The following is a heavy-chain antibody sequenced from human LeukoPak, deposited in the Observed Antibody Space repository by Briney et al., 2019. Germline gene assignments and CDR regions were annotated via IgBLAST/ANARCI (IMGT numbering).Heavy chain of an antibody. CDR2: IIPIFGTA. CDR1: GYTFTGYY. D-gene: IGHD3-3*01. V-gene: IGHV1-69*13. J-gene: IGHJ6*02. Sequence: GASVKVSCKASGYTFTGYYMHWVRQAPGQGLEWMGGIIPIFGTANYAQKFQGRVTITADESTSTAYMELSSLRSEDTAVYYCARVRFLEWLGMDVWGQGTTVTVSS. CDR3: ARVRFLEWLGMDV.